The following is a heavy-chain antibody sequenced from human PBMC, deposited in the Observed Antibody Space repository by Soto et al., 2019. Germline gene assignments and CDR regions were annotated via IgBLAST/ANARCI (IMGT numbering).Heavy chain of an antibody. CDR2: IFHTGDT. Sequence: SSETLSLTCSVSTYSISSGFFWGWIRQPPGKGLEWIGSIFHTGDTYYNPSLKSRITMSVDTSRNQFSLKLTSLTAADTAVYYCARDTNSLKPWGQVTLVTVS. CDR3: ARDTNSLKP. J-gene: IGHJ1*01. CDR1: TYSISSGFF. D-gene: IGHD1-1*01. V-gene: IGHV4-38-2*02.